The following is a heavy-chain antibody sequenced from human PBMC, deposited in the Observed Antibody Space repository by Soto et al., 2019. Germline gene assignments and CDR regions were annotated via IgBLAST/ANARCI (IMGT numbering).Heavy chain of an antibody. D-gene: IGHD6-19*01. CDR2: IYHSGST. CDR3: ARLYSSGWYGPGRY. Sequence: SETLSLTCAVSGGSISRGGYSWSWIRQPPGKGMEWIGYIYHSGSTYYNPSLKSRVTISLDMSKNSLYLQMNSLRAEDTALYYCARLYSSGWYGPGRYWGQGTLVTVSS. J-gene: IGHJ4*02. V-gene: IGHV4-30-2*01. CDR1: GGSISRGGYS.